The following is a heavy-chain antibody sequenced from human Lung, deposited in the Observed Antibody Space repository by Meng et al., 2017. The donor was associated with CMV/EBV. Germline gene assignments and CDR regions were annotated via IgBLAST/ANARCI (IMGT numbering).Heavy chain of an antibody. J-gene: IGHJ6*02. D-gene: IGHD3-3*01. CDR2: ISYDGSTQ. Sequence: GESLKISCAASGFTFSTYCIHWVRQAPGEGLEWVALISYDGSTQYYADSVKGRFTISRDNSKNTLYLQMDSLRAEDTGVYFCARDPNYDPPLHRSDFWGQGTTVXVSS. V-gene: IGHV3-30*04. CDR1: GFTFSTYC. CDR3: ARDPNYDPPLHRSDF.